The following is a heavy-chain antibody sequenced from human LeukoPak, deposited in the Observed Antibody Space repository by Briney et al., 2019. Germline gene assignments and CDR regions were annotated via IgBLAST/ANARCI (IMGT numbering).Heavy chain of an antibody. V-gene: IGHV3-30*04. CDR2: ISYDGSNK. CDR3: AREDLFMDV. CDR1: GFTFSSYA. J-gene: IGHJ6*02. Sequence: PGGSLRLSCAASGFTFSSYAMHWVRQAPGKGLEWVAVISYDGSNKYYADFVKGRFTISRDNSKNTLYLQMNSLRAEDTAVYYCAREDLFMDVWGQGTTVTVSS.